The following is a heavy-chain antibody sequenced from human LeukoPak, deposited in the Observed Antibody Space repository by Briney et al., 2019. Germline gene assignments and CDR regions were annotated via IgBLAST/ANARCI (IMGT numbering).Heavy chain of an antibody. CDR3: ARLGAGPTYYDFWSGYSSFYFDY. CDR1: GGSISSSSYN. J-gene: IGHJ4*02. D-gene: IGHD3-3*01. V-gene: IGHV4-39*02. CDR2: IYYSGTT. Sequence: PLETVSLTCIVSGGSISSSSYNWGWIRQPPGKGLEWLGSIYYSGTTYYNPSLKSRLTISVDTSKNHFSLKLSSVSAADTAVYYCARLGAGPTYYDFWSGYSSFYFDYWGQGTLVTVSS.